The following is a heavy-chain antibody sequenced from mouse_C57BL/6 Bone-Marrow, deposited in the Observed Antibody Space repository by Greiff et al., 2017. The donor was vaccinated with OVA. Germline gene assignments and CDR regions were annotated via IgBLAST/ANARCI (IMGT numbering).Heavy chain of an antibody. CDR3: TREAAAQATWFDY. Sequence: VQLQQSGAELVRPGASVTLSCKASGYTFTDYEMHWVKQTPVHGLEWIGAIDPETGGTAYNQKFKGKAILTADKSSSTAYMELRSLTSEDSAVYYCTREAAAQATWFDYWGQGTLVTVSA. CDR1: GYTFTDYE. V-gene: IGHV1-15*01. CDR2: IDPETGGT. J-gene: IGHJ3*01. D-gene: IGHD3-2*02.